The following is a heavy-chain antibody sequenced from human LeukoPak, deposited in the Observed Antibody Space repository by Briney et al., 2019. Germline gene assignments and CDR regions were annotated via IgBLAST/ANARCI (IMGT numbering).Heavy chain of an antibody. CDR3: ARLRRARYCSSTSCYSFWFDP. CDR1: GGSISSYY. J-gene: IGHJ5*02. Sequence: KPXXTLSLTCTVSGGSISSYYWSWLRQPPGKGLEWIGYIYYSGSTNYNPSLKSGVTISVDTSKNQFSLKLSSVTAADTAVYYCARLRRARYCSSTSCYSFWFDPWGQGTLVTVSS. CDR2: IYYSGST. V-gene: IGHV4-59*12. D-gene: IGHD2-2*01.